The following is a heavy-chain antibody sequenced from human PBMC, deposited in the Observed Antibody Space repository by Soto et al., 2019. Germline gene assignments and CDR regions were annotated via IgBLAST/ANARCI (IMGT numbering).Heavy chain of an antibody. V-gene: IGHV4-30-4*01. Sequence: SETLSLTCTVSGGSISSGDYYWSWIRQPPGKGLEWIGYIYYSGSTYYNPSLKSRVTISVDTSKNQFSLKLSSVTAADTAVYYCARDRRYYDSSGYSYYFDYWGQGTLVTSPQ. CDR3: ARDRRYYDSSGYSYYFDY. J-gene: IGHJ4*02. CDR1: GGSISSGDYY. CDR2: IYYSGST. D-gene: IGHD3-22*01.